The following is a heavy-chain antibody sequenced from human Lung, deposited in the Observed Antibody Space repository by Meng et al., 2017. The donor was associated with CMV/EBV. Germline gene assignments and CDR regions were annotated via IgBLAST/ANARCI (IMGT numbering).Heavy chain of an antibody. D-gene: IGHD7-27*01. J-gene: IGHJ4*02. CDR2: ITPSSGGT. CDR3: VRANLGSADY. CDR1: GYTFTGYY. V-gene: IGHV1-2*06. Sequence: QVQLVQSGAGVKKPGASVKVSCKASGYTFTGYYMHWLRQAPGQGLEWVGRITPSSGGTTYAQKFQGRVTMTRDTSISTAYMELSSLRSDDAAIYYCVRANLGSADYWGQGTLVTASS.